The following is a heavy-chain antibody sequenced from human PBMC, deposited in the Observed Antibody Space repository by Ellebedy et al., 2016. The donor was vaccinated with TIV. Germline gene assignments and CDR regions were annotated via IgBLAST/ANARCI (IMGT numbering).Heavy chain of an antibody. D-gene: IGHD6-19*01. V-gene: IGHV1-69*04. J-gene: IGHJ4*02. CDR3: ARTVSYSSGWYGY. Sequence: AASVKVSCKASGGTFSNYVISWVRQAPGQGLEWMGRIIPILGIANYAQKFQGRVTITAAKSTSTAYMELSSLRTEDTAVFYCARTVSYSSGWYGYWGQGTLVTVSS. CDR1: GGTFSNYV. CDR2: IIPILGIA.